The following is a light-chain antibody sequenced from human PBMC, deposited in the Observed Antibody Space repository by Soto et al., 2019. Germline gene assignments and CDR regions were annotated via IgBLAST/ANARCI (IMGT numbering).Light chain of an antibody. CDR1: QSISSW. V-gene: IGKV1-5*01. CDR3: QQYNSYSPLT. J-gene: IGKJ3*01. CDR2: DAS. Sequence: DIQMTQSPSTLSASVGDRVTITCRASQSISSWLAWYQQKPGKAPKLLIYDASSLESGVPSRFSGSGSGTEFTLTISSLQPDDFATYYGQQYNSYSPLTFGPGTKVDIK.